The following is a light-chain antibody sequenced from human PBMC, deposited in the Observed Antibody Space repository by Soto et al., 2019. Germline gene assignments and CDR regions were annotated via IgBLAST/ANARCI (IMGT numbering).Light chain of an antibody. Sequence: EVVLTQSPGTLSLSPGERATLSCRASQSVGNYLAWYQQKSGQAPRLLIYGASSRATGISDRFSGSGSGTDFTLTISRLEPEDFAVYYCQQYGSSPRTFGQGTKVEIK. V-gene: IGKV3-20*01. CDR2: GAS. CDR3: QQYGSSPRT. CDR1: QSVGNY. J-gene: IGKJ1*01.